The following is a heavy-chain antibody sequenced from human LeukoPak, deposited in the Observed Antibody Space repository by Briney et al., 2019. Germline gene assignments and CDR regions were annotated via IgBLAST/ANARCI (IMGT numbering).Heavy chain of an antibody. D-gene: IGHD5-12*01. Sequence: QPGGSLRLSCAASGFTVSSNYMSWVRQAPGKGLEWVSVIYSGGSTYYADSVKGRFTISRDNSKNTLYLQMNSLRAEDMAVYYCARAVGYSGYVGAFDIWGQGTMVTVSS. J-gene: IGHJ3*02. CDR2: IYSGGST. CDR1: GFTVSSNY. CDR3: ARAVGYSGYVGAFDI. V-gene: IGHV3-53*01.